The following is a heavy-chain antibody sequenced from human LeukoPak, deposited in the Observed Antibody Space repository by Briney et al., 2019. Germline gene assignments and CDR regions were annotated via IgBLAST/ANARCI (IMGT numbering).Heavy chain of an antibody. CDR2: IYYSGST. CDR3: ARVWYGKTDY. CDR1: GGSISSYY. J-gene: IGHJ4*02. D-gene: IGHD3-16*01. V-gene: IGHV4-59*08. Sequence: SETLSLTCTVSGGSISSYYWSWLRQPPGKGLEWIGYIYYSGSTNYNPSLKSRVTISVDTSKNQFSLKLSSVTAADTAVYYCARVWYGKTDYWGQGTLVTVSS.